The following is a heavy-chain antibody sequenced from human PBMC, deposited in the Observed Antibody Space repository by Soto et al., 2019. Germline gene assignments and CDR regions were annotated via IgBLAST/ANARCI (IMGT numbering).Heavy chain of an antibody. D-gene: IGHD2-15*01. CDR3: ASPSSDYCSGGSCTSNWFDP. CDR2: ISGSGGST. CDR1: GFTFSSYA. Sequence: EVQLLESGGGLAQPGGSLRLSCAASGFTFSSYAMSWVRQAPGKGLEWVSAISGSGGSTYYADSVKGRFTISRDNSKNTLYLQMNSLRAEDTAVYYCASPSSDYCSGGSCTSNWFDPWGQGTLVTVSS. V-gene: IGHV3-23*01. J-gene: IGHJ5*02.